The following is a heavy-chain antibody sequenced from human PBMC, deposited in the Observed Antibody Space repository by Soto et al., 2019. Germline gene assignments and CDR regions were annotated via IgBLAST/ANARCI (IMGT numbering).Heavy chain of an antibody. Sequence: ASVKVSFKASGYTFTSYYINWVRQATGQGLEWMGWMNPNSGNTGYAQKFQGRVTMTRNTSISTAYMELSSLRSEDTAVYYCARLRDSSGYPDAFDIWGQGTMVTVSS. CDR2: MNPNSGNT. CDR3: ARLRDSSGYPDAFDI. V-gene: IGHV1-8*01. D-gene: IGHD3-22*01. J-gene: IGHJ3*02. CDR1: GYTFTSYY.